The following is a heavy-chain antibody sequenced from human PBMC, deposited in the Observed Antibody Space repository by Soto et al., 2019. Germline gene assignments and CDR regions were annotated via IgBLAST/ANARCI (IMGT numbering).Heavy chain of an antibody. CDR3: AKIPHSSSWYLDAFDI. CDR1: GFTFSSYS. D-gene: IGHD6-13*01. Sequence: GSLRLSCAASGFTFSSYSMNWVRQAPGKGLEWVSSISSSSSYIYYADSVKGRFTISRDNAKNSLYLQMNSLRAEDTAVYYCAKIPHSSSWYLDAFDIWGQGTMVTVSS. CDR2: ISSSSSYI. J-gene: IGHJ3*02. V-gene: IGHV3-21*01.